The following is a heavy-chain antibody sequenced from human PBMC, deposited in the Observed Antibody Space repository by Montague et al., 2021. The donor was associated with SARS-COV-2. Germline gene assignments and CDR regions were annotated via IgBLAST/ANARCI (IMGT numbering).Heavy chain of an antibody. CDR3: ARDRRIVGALYYYYGMDV. Sequence: FRSISWAASGFTVSSNYMSWVRQAPGKGLEWVSVIYSGGSTYYADSVKGRFTISRDNSKNTLYLQMNSLRAEDTAVYYCARDRRIVGALYYYYGMDVWGQGTTVTVSS. J-gene: IGHJ6*02. CDR1: GFTVSSNY. CDR2: IYSGGST. V-gene: IGHV3-53*01. D-gene: IGHD1-26*01.